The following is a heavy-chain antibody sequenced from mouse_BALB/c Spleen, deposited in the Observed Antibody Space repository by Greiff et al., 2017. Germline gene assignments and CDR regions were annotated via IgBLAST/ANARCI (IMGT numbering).Heavy chain of an antibody. D-gene: IGHD2-1*01. Sequence: EVQLQQSGPELVKPGASVKMSCKASGYTFTSYVMHWVKQKPGQGLEWIGYINPYNDGTKYNEKFKGKATLTVDKSSSTAFMHLNSLTSEDSAVYYCARKDGNYAPFAYWGQGTLVTVSA. CDR3: ARKDGNYAPFAY. J-gene: IGHJ3*01. V-gene: IGHV1-14*01. CDR2: INPYNDGT. CDR1: GYTFTSYV.